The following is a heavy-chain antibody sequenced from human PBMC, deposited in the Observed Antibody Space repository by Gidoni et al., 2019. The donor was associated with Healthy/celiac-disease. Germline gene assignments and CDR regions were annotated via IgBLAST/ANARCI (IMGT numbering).Heavy chain of an antibody. CDR2: INHSGST. J-gene: IGHJ2*01. CDR3: ARGRTTVTYFDL. D-gene: IGHD4-17*01. V-gene: IGHV4-34*01. Sequence: IRQPPGKGLEWIGEINHSGSTNYNPSLKSRVTISVDTSKNQFSLKLSSVTAADTAVYYCARGRTTVTYFDLWGRGTLVTVSS.